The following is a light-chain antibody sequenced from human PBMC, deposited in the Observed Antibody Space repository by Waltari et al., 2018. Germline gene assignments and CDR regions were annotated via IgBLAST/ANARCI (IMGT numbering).Light chain of an antibody. J-gene: IGKJ4*01. CDR3: MQALQNPLT. V-gene: IGKV2-28*01. CDR1: QSLLHSNGRNY. Sequence: EIVMTQSPLSLPVTPGEPASISCRSSQSLLHSNGRNYLDWYLQKPGQSPQLLIYLGSARASGVPDRFSGSGSGTDFTLKISRVEAEDVGVYYCMQALQNPLTFGGGTKVEIK. CDR2: LGS.